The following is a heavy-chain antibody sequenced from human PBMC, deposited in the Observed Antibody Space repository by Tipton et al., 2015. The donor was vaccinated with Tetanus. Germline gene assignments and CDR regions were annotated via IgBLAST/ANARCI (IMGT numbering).Heavy chain of an antibody. CDR1: GFNFRTCA. J-gene: IGHJ3*01. CDR2: LWYDGSNK. Sequence: SLRLSCAASGFNFRTCAMHWVRQSPGKGLEWVAFLWYDGSNKHYGDSVKGRFSISRDNSENTLYLQMDSLRAEDTATYYCAGGPPQSGFAFAVWGQGTMVTVSS. V-gene: IGHV3-33*01. D-gene: IGHD6-25*01. CDR3: AGGPPQSGFAFAV.